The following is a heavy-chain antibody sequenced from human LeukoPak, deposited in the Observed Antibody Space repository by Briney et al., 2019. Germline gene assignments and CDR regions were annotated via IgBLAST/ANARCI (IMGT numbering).Heavy chain of an antibody. Sequence: ASVKVSCKASGYTFTGYYMHWVRQAPGQGLGWMGWINPNSGGTNYAQKFQGRVTTTRDTSISTAYMELSRLRSDDTAVYYCARDGYSGYDSIQLWFCLDYWGQGTLVTVSS. CDR2: INPNSGGT. V-gene: IGHV1-2*02. CDR3: ARDGYSGYDSIQLWFCLDY. J-gene: IGHJ4*02. D-gene: IGHD5-12*01. CDR1: GYTFTGYY.